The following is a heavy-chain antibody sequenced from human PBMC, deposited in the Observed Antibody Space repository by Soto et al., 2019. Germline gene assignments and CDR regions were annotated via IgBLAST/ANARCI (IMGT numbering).Heavy chain of an antibody. D-gene: IGHD4-17*01. J-gene: IGHJ4*02. CDR1: GFTFSSYA. Sequence: EVQLLESGGGLVQPGGSLRLSCAASGFTFSSYAMSWVRQAPGKGLEWVSAISGSGGSTYYADSVKGRFTISRDNSKNALYLQMNRLRAEDTAVYYCAKVGGDYGDYLGDYWGQGTLVTVSS. CDR2: ISGSGGST. V-gene: IGHV3-23*01. CDR3: AKVGGDYGDYLGDY.